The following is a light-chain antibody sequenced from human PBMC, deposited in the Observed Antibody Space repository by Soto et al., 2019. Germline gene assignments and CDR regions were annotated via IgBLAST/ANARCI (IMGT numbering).Light chain of an antibody. CDR2: ETS. J-gene: IGKJ4*01. CDR1: QSVSVY. V-gene: IGKV3-11*01. CDR3: QQRSNWPLT. Sequence: DIVLTQSPATLSLSPGQRATLSCRASQSVSVYLAWYQHKPGQAPRLLIYETSNRATGIPGRFSGSGSGTDFTLTISSLEPEDFAVYYCQQRSNWPLTFGGGTKVEIK.